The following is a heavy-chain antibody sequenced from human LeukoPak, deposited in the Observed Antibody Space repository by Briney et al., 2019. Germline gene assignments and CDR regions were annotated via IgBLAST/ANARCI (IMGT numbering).Heavy chain of an antibody. Sequence: SGGSLRLSCAASGFTFSSYNMNWVRQAPGKGLEWVSSISSSSSYIYYADSVKGRFTISRDNAKNSLYLQMNSLRAEDTAVYYCARGYCSSTSCYPFDYWGQGTLVTVSS. D-gene: IGHD2-2*01. V-gene: IGHV3-21*01. CDR1: GFTFSSYN. CDR3: ARGYCSSTSCYPFDY. J-gene: IGHJ4*02. CDR2: ISSSSSYI.